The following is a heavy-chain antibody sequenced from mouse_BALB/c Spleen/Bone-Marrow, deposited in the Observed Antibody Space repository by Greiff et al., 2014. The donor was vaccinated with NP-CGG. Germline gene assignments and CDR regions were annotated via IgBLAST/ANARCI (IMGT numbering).Heavy chain of an antibody. CDR2: INPNSRTI. Sequence: DVMLVESGGGLVQPGGSLKLSCAASGFDFSGYWMRWVRQAPGKGLQWIGEINPNSRTINYAPSLKDKFIISRDNAKNTLYLQMRKVRSEDTALYHCARLAYYGHSDYWGQGTTLTVSS. CDR1: GFDFSGYW. V-gene: IGHV4-1*02. CDR3: ARLAYYGHSDY. J-gene: IGHJ2*01. D-gene: IGHD2-10*01.